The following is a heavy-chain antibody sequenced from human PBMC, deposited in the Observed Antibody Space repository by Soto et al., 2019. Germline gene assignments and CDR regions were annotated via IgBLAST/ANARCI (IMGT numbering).Heavy chain of an antibody. V-gene: IGHV4-30-4*01. J-gene: IGHJ4*02. CDR1: GGSISSGDYY. Sequence: SETLSLTCTVSGGSISSGDYYWSWIRQPPGKGLEWIGCIYYSGSTYYNPSLKSRVTISVDTSKNQFSLKLSSVTAADTAVYYCARGFGDSSGYYLFVYWGQGTLVTVSS. CDR2: IYYSGST. CDR3: ARGFGDSSGYYLFVY. D-gene: IGHD3-22*01.